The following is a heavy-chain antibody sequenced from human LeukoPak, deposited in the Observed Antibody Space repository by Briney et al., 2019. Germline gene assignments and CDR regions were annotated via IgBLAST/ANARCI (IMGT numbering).Heavy chain of an antibody. CDR3: AKASPSYSGYDFDY. CDR2: ISFDGSNK. V-gene: IGHV3-30*18. D-gene: IGHD5-12*01. CDR1: GFTFSSYG. J-gene: IGHJ4*02. Sequence: GGSLRHSCAASGFTFSSYGMHWVRQAPGKGLEWVAVISFDGSNKYYADSVKGRFTISRDNSKNTLYLQMNSLRAEDTAVYYCAKASPSYSGYDFDYWGQGTLVTVSS.